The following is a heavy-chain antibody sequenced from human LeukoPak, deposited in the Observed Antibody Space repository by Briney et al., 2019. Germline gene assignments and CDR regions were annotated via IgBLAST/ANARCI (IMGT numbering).Heavy chain of an antibody. CDR3: AKDLEWLLTVPYFDY. V-gene: IGHV3-23*01. Sequence: PGGSLRLSCAASGFTFSSYAMSWVRQAPGKGLEWVSAISGSGGSTYYADSVKGRLTISRDNSKNTLYLQMNSLRAEDTAVYYCAKDLEWLLTVPYFDYWGQGTLVTVSS. J-gene: IGHJ4*02. D-gene: IGHD3-3*01. CDR1: GFTFSSYA. CDR2: ISGSGGST.